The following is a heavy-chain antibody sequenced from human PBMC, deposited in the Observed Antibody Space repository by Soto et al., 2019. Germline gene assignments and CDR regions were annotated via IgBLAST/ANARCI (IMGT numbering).Heavy chain of an antibody. CDR3: ARVCSGGSCYRYYGMDV. Sequence: QVQLVQSGAEVKKPGSSVKVSCKASGGTFSSYAISWVRQAPGQGLEWMGGLIPIFGTANYAQKFQGRVTITADESTSTAYMELSSLRSEDTAVYYCARVCSGGSCYRYYGMDVWGQGTTVTVSS. V-gene: IGHV1-69*01. J-gene: IGHJ6*02. D-gene: IGHD2-15*01. CDR2: LIPIFGTA. CDR1: GGTFSSYA.